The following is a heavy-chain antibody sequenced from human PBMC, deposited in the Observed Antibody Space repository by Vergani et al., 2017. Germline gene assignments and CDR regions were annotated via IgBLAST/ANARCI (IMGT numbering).Heavy chain of an antibody. D-gene: IGHD4-11*01. CDR2: IGVSDNSI. Sequence: QVQLQESGPGLVKPSQTLSLTCTVSGGSISSGDYYWSWIRQPPGKGLEWISYIGVSDNSIYYADSVMGRFAISRDNARNLLFLQMNSLRADDSALYFCVRDPDYSTFDSWGQGTLVTVS. CDR1: GGSISSGDYY. CDR3: VRDPDYSTFDS. V-gene: IGHV3-11*04. J-gene: IGHJ4*02.